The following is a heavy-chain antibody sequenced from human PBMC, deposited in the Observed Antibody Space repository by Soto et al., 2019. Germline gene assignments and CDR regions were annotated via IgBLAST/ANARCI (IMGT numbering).Heavy chain of an antibody. V-gene: IGHV3-74*01. CDR1: GFTFGNSW. CDR3: ATAEVDY. J-gene: IGHJ4*02. Sequence: PWGSLRLSCAASGFTFGNSWMHWVRQAPGKGLEWVSRMNSDGSNTNYADSVKGRFTVSRDNAKNTMYLQMNSLRAEDTAVYYCATAEVDYWGPGTLVTVSS. CDR2: MNSDGSNT.